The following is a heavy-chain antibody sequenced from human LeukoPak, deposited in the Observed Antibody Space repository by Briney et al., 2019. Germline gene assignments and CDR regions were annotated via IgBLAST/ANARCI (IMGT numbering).Heavy chain of an antibody. CDR2: IIPIFGTA. D-gene: IGHD1-20*01. CDR3: ASGYNWNDQTRPYYFDY. Sequence: SVKVSCKAAGGAFSSYAISWVRQAPGQGLEWMGGIIPIFGTANYAQKFQGRVAITTDESTSTAYMELSSLRSEDTAVYYCASGYNWNDQTRPYYFDYWGPGTLVIVSS. CDR1: GGAFSSYA. J-gene: IGHJ4*02. V-gene: IGHV1-69*05.